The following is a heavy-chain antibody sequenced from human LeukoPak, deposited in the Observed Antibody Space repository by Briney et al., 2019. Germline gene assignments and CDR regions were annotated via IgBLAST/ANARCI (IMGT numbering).Heavy chain of an antibody. CDR2: INWNGRST. Sequence: GGSLRLSCAASGFTFDDYGMSWVRQAPGKGLEWVSGINWNGRSTDYADSVKGRFTISRDNAKNSLYLQMNSLRAEDTALYHCARDSTDRGSDYWGQGTLVTVSS. J-gene: IGHJ4*02. V-gene: IGHV3-20*01. D-gene: IGHD2-15*01. CDR1: GFTFDDYG. CDR3: ARDSTDRGSDY.